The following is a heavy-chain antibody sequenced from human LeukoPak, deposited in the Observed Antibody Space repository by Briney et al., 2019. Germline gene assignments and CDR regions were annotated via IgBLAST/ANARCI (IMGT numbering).Heavy chain of an antibody. CDR2: ISAYNGNT. V-gene: IGHV1-18*01. J-gene: IGHJ4*02. CDR3: ARYGSNYYDFWSGYYSANYYFDY. Sequence: ASVKVSCKASGYTFTSYGISWVRQAPGQGLEWMGWISAYNGNTNYAQKLQGRVTMTRNTSISTAYMELSSLRSEDTAVYYCARYGSNYYDFWSGYYSANYYFDYWGQGTLVTVSS. CDR1: GYTFTSYG. D-gene: IGHD3-3*01.